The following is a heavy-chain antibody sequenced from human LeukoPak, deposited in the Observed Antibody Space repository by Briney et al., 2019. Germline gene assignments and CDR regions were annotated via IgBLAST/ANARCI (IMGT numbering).Heavy chain of an antibody. CDR3: ASIGSGWYLDY. D-gene: IGHD6-19*01. J-gene: IGHJ4*02. Sequence: SETLSLTCAVYGGSFSGYYWSWIRQPPGKGLEWMGEINHSGSTNYNPSLKSRVTISVDTSKNQFSLKLSSVTAADTAVYYCASIGSGWYLDYWGQGTLVTVSS. V-gene: IGHV4-34*01. CDR2: INHSGST. CDR1: GGSFSGYY.